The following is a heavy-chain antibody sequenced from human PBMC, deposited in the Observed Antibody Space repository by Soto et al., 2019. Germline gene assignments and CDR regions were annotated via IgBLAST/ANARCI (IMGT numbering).Heavy chain of an antibody. J-gene: IGHJ4*02. CDR3: ARSIVVVTALDY. CDR2: IIPILGIA. V-gene: IGHV1-69*02. D-gene: IGHD2-21*02. CDR1: GGTFSSYT. Sequence: SVKVSFKASGGTFSSYTISWVRQAPGQGLEWMGRIIPILGIANYAQKFQGRVTITRDTSASTAYMELSSLRSEGTAVYYCARSIVVVTALDYWGQGTLVTVSS.